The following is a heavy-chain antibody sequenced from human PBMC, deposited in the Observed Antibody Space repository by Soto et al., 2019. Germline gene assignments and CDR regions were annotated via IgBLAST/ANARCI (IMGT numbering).Heavy chain of an antibody. J-gene: IGHJ4*02. CDR1: GGSFSGYY. V-gene: IGHV4-34*01. Sequence: SETLSLTCAVYGGSFSGYYWSWIRQPPGKGLEWIGEINHSGSTNYNPSLKSRVTISVDTSKNQFSLKLSSVTAADTAVYYCARGKPAARLRLIPSNDYWGQGTLVTVSS. CDR3: ARGKPAARLRLIPSNDY. D-gene: IGHD6-6*01. CDR2: INHSGST.